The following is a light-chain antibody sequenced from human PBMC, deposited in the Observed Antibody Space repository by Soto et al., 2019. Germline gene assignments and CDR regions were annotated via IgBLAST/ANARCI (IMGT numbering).Light chain of an antibody. J-gene: IGKJ1*01. Sequence: ELVLTQSPGTLSLSPGERATLYCRASQSLSSRNLAWYQQKPGQAPRPLIYGVSSRATGIPDRFSGSGSGTDFTLTISRLEPEDFAVYYCQQYNNWPGTFGQGTKVDIK. CDR2: GVS. CDR3: QQYNNWPGT. CDR1: QSLSSRN. V-gene: IGKV3-20*01.